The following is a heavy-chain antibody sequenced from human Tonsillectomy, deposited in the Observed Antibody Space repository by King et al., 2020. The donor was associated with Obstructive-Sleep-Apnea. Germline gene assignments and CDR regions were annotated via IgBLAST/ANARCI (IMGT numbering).Heavy chain of an antibody. CDR1: GGSFSGYY. CDR3: AREENCGGDCYPNYFDY. CDR2: INHSGST. J-gene: IGHJ4*02. Sequence: VQLQQWGAGLLKASETLSLTCAVYGGSFSGYYWSWIRQPPGKGLEWIGEINHSGSTNYNPSLKSRVTISVDTSKNQLSLKLSSVTAADTAVYYCAREENCGGDCYPNYFDYWGQGTLVTVSS. V-gene: IGHV4-34*01. D-gene: IGHD2-21*02.